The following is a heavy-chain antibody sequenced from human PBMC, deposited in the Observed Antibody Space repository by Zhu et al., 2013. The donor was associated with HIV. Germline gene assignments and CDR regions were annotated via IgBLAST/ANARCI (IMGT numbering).Heavy chain of an antibody. D-gene: IGHD2-2*01. CDR1: GYTFTGYY. J-gene: IGHJ6*03. Sequence: QVQLVQSGAEVKKPGASVKVSCKASGYTFTGYYMHWVRQAPGQGLEWMGWINPNSGGTNYAQKFQGRVTMTRDTSISTAYMELSRLRSDDTAVYYCAREYCSSTSCYHYYMDVWGKGTTVTVSS. CDR2: INPNSGGT. V-gene: IGHV1-2*02. CDR3: AREYCSSTSCYHYYMDV.